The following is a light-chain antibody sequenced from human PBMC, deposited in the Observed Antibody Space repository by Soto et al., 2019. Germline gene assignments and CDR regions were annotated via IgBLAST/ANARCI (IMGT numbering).Light chain of an antibody. Sequence: VMTQAPATLSVSPGERATLSCRASQTINNNVAWYQLKDGQVPRLVIYGASNRATGIPDRFSGSGSGTDFTLTISRLEPEDFAVYYCQQYGSSPRTFGQGTKVDIK. J-gene: IGKJ1*01. CDR2: GAS. CDR3: QQYGSSPRT. V-gene: IGKV3-20*01. CDR1: QTINNN.